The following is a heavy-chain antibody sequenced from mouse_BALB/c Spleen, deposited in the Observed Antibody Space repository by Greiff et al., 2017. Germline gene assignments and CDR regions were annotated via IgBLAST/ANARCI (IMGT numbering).Heavy chain of an antibody. CDR2: IYPGNVNT. J-gene: IGHJ4*01. CDR3: ARHYRYDRDYAMDY. D-gene: IGHD2-14*01. V-gene: IGHV1S56*01. Sequence: QVQLQQSGPELVKPGASVRISCKASGYTFTSYYIHWVKQRPGQGLEWIGWIYPGNVNTKYNEKFKGKATLTADKSSSTAYMQLSSLTSEDSAVYFCARHYRYDRDYAMDYWGQGTSVTVSS. CDR1: GYTFTSYY.